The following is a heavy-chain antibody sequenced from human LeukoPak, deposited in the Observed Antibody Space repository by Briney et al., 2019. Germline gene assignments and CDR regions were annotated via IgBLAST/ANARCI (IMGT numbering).Heavy chain of an antibody. V-gene: IGHV1-69*13. CDR2: IIPIFGTA. J-gene: IGHJ5*02. CDR1: GGTFSSYA. D-gene: IGHD6-19*01. Sequence: GASVKVSCKASGGTFSSYAISWVRQAPGQGLEWMGGIIPIFGTANYAQKFQGRVTITADESTSTAYMELSSLRSEDTAVYYCATSAGYSSGCPDSWGQGTLVTVSS. CDR3: ATSAGYSSGCPDS.